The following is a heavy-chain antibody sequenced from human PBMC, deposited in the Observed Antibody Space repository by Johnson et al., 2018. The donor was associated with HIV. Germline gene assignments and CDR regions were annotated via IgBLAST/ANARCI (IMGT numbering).Heavy chain of an antibody. CDR3: ASIDAFDI. CDR2: ISNDGSNK. V-gene: IGHV3-30*03. CDR1: GFTFSSYG. Sequence: QVQLVESGGGVVQPGRSLRLSCAASGFTFSSYGMHWVRQAPGKGLEWVAVISNDGSNKYYADSVKGRFTISRDNSKNTLYLQMNSLRAEDTAVYYCASIDAFDIWGQGTMVTVSS. J-gene: IGHJ3*02.